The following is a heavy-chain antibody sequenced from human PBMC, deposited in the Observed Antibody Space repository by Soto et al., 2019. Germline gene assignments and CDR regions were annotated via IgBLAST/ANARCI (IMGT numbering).Heavy chain of an antibody. Sequence: EVQLVESGGGLIQPGGSLRLSCAASGFTLSNYWMHWVRQAPGEGLVWVSRINDRGTRTIYADFVKGRFTFSRDNAKNTLYLQMNSLRVEDTAVYYCVSPGGFDDFSWFDTWGRGTLVTVSS. CDR3: VSPGGFDDFSWFDT. V-gene: IGHV3-74*01. CDR1: GFTLSNYW. CDR2: INDRGTRT. J-gene: IGHJ5*02. D-gene: IGHD3-16*01.